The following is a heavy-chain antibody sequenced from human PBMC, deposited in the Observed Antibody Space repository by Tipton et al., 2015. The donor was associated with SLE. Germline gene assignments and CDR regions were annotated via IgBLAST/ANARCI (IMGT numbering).Heavy chain of an antibody. D-gene: IGHD2-2*01. CDR1: GLSFSDYY. V-gene: IGHV3-11*04. CDR3: AREHLGSKYQLLYFGY. J-gene: IGHJ4*02. Sequence: SLRLSCAASGLSFSDYYMSWIRQAPGKGLEWVSCISHSGTTTYYADSVKGRFTISRDNAKNSLYLQMNSLGAEDTAVYFCAREHLGSKYQLLYFGYWGQGTLVTVSS. CDR2: ISHSGTTT.